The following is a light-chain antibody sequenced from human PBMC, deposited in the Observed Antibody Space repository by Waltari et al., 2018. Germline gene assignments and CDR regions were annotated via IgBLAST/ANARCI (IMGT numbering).Light chain of an antibody. Sequence: DTVLTQSPGTLSFSPGERATLSCRASQSVSSSYFAWYQQKPGQAPRLLIYGASNRATGIPDRFSGSGSGTDFTLTIRGLEPEDFAVYYCQQYRSSSWTFGQGTKVEIK. J-gene: IGKJ1*01. V-gene: IGKV3-20*01. CDR2: GAS. CDR1: QSVSSSY. CDR3: QQYRSSSWT.